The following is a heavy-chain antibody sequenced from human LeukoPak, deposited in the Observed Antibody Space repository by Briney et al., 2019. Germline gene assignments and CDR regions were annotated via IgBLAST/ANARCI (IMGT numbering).Heavy chain of an antibody. CDR2: IIPIFATT. D-gene: IGHD6-19*01. V-gene: IGHV1-69*13. CDR1: GGTFSSYA. CDR3: VVKTTPVAGTRGGFRLDPLSSWFDP. J-gene: IGHJ5*02. Sequence: SVKVSCKASGGTFSSYAISWVRQAPGQGLEWMGGIIPIFATTNFAQKFQGRVTITADESASTAYMELSSLRSEDTAVYYCVVKTTPVAGTRGGFRLDPLSSWFDPWGQGTLVTVSS.